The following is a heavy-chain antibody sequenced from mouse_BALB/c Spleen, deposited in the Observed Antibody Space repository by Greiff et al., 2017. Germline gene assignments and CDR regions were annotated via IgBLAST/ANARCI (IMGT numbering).Heavy chain of an antibody. CDR3: ARDHGNSAMDY. D-gene: IGHD2-1*01. CDR2: ISNLAYSI. V-gene: IGHV5-15*02. CDR1: GFTFSDYG. J-gene: IGHJ4*01. Sequence: EVNVVESGGGLVQPGGSRKLSCAASGFTFSDYGMAWVRQAPGKGPEWVAFISNLAYSIYYADTVTGRFTISRENAKNTLYLEMSSLRSEDTAMYYCARDHGNSAMDYWGQGTSVTVSS.